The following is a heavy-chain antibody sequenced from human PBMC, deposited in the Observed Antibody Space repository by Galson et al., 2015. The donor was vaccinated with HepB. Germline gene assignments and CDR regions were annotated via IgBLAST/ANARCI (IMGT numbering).Heavy chain of an antibody. D-gene: IGHD3-3*01. V-gene: IGHV4-34*01. CDR1: GGSFSGYY. Sequence: SLTCTVYGGSFSGYYWSWIRQPPGKGLEWIGEINHSGSTNYNPSLKNRVIMSVDTSKNQISLKLSSVTAADTAVYYCARGDVVSRFLEWLPRPYYFDCWGQGTLVTVSS. CDR3: ARGDVVSRFLEWLPRPYYFDC. CDR2: INHSGST. J-gene: IGHJ4*02.